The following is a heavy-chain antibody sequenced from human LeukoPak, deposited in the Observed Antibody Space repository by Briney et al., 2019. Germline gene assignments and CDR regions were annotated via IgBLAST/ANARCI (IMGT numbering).Heavy chain of an antibody. CDR2: ISYDGSNK. CDR1: GFTFSSYG. D-gene: IGHD4-17*01. V-gene: IGHV3-30*18. CDR3: AKEGLRRVLDY. J-gene: IGHJ4*02. Sequence: PGRSLRLSCAASGFTFSSYGMHWVRQAPGKGLEWVAVISYDGSNKYYADSVKGRFTISRDNSKNTLYLQMNSLRAEDTAVYYCAKEGLRRVLDYWGQGTLVTVSS.